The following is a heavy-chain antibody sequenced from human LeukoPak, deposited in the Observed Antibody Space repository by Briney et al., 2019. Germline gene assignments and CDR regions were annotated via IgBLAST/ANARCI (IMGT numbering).Heavy chain of an antibody. CDR2: IYTGGNT. CDR1: GGSISSYY. V-gene: IGHV4-4*07. J-gene: IGHJ4*02. Sequence: SETLSLTCTVSGGSISSYYCSWIQQPAGKGLEWIGRIYTGGNTNYNPSLKSRVTMSVDTSKNQFSLKLSSVTAADTAVYYCARRVAVAGRYYFDYWGQGTLVTVSS. CDR3: ARRVAVAGRYYFDY. D-gene: IGHD6-19*01.